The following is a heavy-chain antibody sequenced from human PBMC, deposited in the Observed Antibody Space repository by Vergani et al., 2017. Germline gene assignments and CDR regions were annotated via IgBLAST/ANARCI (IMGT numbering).Heavy chain of an antibody. CDR2: IYRGGST. D-gene: IGHD2-2*01. J-gene: IGHJ4*02. CDR1: GFTVSSYY. Sequence: EVQVVETGGGLVQPGGSLRLSCAASGFTVSSYYMSWVRQAPGKGLEWVSVIYRGGSTYYADSVKGRFIISRDNSKNTLYLQMNSLRAEDTAVYYCASSKDQGRFDYWGQGTLVTVSS. CDR3: ASSKDQGRFDY. V-gene: IGHV3-66*01.